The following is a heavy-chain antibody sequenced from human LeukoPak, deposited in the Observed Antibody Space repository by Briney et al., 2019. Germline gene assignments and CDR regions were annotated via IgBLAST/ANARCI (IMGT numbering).Heavy chain of an antibody. CDR1: GFTFSSYS. J-gene: IGHJ3*02. CDR3: AREIGALGI. Sequence: KPGGSLRLSCAASGFTFSSYSMNWVRQAPGKGLEWVSSISSSSSYIYYADLVKGRFTISRDNAKNSVYLQMNSLRAEDTAVYYCAREIGALGIWGQGTMVTVSS. CDR2: ISSSSSYI. D-gene: IGHD3-22*01. V-gene: IGHV3-21*01.